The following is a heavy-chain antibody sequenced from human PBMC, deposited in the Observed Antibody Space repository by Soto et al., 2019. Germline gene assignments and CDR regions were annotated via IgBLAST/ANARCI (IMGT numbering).Heavy chain of an antibody. CDR1: GGSISSYY. J-gene: IGHJ5*02. D-gene: IGHD4-17*01. V-gene: IGHV4-59*08. CDR2: IYYSGST. Sequence: TSETLSLTCTVSGGSISSYYWSWIRQPPGKGLEWTGYIYYSGSTNYNPSLKSRVTISVDTSKNQFSLKLSSVTAADTAVYYCARMIYGDYLYNWFDPWGQGTLVTVSS. CDR3: ARMIYGDYLYNWFDP.